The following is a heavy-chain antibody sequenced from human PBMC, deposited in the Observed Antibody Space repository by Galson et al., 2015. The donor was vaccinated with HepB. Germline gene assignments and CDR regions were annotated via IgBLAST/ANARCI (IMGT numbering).Heavy chain of an antibody. Sequence: SLRLSCAASGFPFSNYGLHWVRQTPGKGLEWVGCIWHDESNQHYAASVKGRFTISRDNSKNTLYLHMTSLGVEDTGIYYCARETVILNWNYDLWGRGAPVTVSS. J-gene: IGHJ2*01. CDR2: IWHDESNQ. CDR3: ARETVILNWNYDL. CDR1: GFPFSNYG. D-gene: IGHD2-21*01. V-gene: IGHV3-33*01.